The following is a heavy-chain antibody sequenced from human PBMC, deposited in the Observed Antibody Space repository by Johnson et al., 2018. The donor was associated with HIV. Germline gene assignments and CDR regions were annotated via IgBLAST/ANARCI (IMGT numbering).Heavy chain of an antibody. CDR3: ARESTAWGGDYVGYGLDV. CDR1: GFTFPNAW. CDR2: INWNGGST. Sequence: VQLVESGGGVVQPGGSLRLSCAASGFTFPNAWMHWVHQAPGEGLAWVGRINWNGGSTAYAASVKGRFIIARDNARNSLYLQMNSLRVDDTAVYYCARESTAWGGDYVGYGLDVWGQGTLVAVSS. D-gene: IGHD5-18*01. J-gene: IGHJ3*01. V-gene: IGHV3-20*04.